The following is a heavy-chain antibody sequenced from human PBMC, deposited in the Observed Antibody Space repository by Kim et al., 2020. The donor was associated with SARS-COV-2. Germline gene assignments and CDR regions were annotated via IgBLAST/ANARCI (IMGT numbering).Heavy chain of an antibody. CDR3: ARAVAAAFDI. CDR2: IYYSGST. CDR1: GGSISSYY. D-gene: IGHD6-13*01. Sequence: SETLSLTCTVSGGSISSYYWSWIRQPPGKGLEWIGYIYYSGSTNYNPSLKSRVTISVDTSKNQFSLKLSSVTAADTAVYYCARAVAAAFDIWGQGTMVTVSS. J-gene: IGHJ3*02. V-gene: IGHV4-59*01.